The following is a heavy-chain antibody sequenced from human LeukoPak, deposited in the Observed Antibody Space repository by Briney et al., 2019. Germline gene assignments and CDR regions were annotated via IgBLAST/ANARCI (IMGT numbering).Heavy chain of an antibody. Sequence: ASVKLSCKSSGDTFSSYAISWVRQPPGQGLEWMGGIIPIFGTANYAQKFQGRVTITADESTSTAYMELSSLRSEDPGVYYCARGTIFGVVISRYYYYMDVWGKGTTVTVSS. V-gene: IGHV1-69*13. CDR3: ARGTIFGVVISRYYYYMDV. CDR2: IIPIFGTA. CDR1: GDTFSSYA. D-gene: IGHD3-3*01. J-gene: IGHJ6*03.